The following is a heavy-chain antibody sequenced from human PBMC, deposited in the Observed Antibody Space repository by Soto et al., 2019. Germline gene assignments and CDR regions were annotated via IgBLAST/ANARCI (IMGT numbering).Heavy chain of an antibody. Sequence: TLSITCTVSCASIRGFYWSWIRKSARKGREWIGRIYATGTTDYNTSLNRRVKMSVDTSNSQLSRKLRAVTASDTAEYYCVRDGTKTLRDWFDPWGHGISVTVSS. V-gene: IGHV4-4*07. CDR1: CASIRGFY. CDR2: IYATGTT. J-gene: IGHJ5*02. CDR3: VRDGTKTLRDWFDP. D-gene: IGHD1-1*01.